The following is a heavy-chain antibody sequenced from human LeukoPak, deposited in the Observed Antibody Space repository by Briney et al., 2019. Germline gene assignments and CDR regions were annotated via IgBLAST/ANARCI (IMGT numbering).Heavy chain of an antibody. D-gene: IGHD3-10*01. CDR2: MNPNSGNT. V-gene: IGHV1-8*01. CDR1: GYTFTSYD. J-gene: IGHJ4*02. Sequence: ASVKVSYKASGYTFTSYDINWVRQATGQGLEWMGWMNPNSGNTGYAQKFQGRVTMTRNTSISTAYMELSSLRSEDTAVYYCARGRLWFGEPQGDCWGQGTLVTVSS. CDR3: ARGRLWFGEPQGDC.